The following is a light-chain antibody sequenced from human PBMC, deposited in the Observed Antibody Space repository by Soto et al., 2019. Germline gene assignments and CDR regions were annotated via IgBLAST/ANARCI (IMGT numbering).Light chain of an antibody. V-gene: IGLV2-14*01. CDR2: EVS. Sequence: QSALTRPAAVSGSPGQSITIACTGTSSDVGGYNYVSWYQQQPGKAPKLMIYEVSNRPSGVSNRFSGSKSGNTASLTLSGLQAEDEADYYCSSYTSSSTRVFGTGTKVTVL. CDR1: SSDVGGYNY. J-gene: IGLJ1*01. CDR3: SSYTSSSTRV.